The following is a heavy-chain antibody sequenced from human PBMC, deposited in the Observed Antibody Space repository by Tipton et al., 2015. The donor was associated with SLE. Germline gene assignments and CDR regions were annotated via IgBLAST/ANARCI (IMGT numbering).Heavy chain of an antibody. D-gene: IGHD1-26*01. CDR1: GFIFSDYS. J-gene: IGHJ4*02. CDR3: ARDKIAGAELDS. CDR2: ISSSSRYI. Sequence: SLRLSCAASGFIFSDYSMNWVRQAPGKGLEWVSSISSSSRYIYHAESLKGRFTISRDNAKNTVYLQMNSLRPEDTAVYYCARDKIAGAELDSWGQGTLVTVSS. V-gene: IGHV3-21*01.